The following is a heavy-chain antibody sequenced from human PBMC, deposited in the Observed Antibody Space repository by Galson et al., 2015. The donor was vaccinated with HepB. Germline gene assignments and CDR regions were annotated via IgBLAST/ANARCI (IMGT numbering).Heavy chain of an antibody. CDR1: GFTFSSYA. V-gene: IGHV3-23*01. Sequence: SLRLSCAASGFTFSSYAMNWVRQAPGKGLEWVSGISDSGGSTNCADSVKGRFTISRDNSKNTLYLQMNSLRAEDTAVYYCAKFQVQNDWTRGGAFDIWGQGTMVTVSS. J-gene: IGHJ3*02. CDR3: AKFQVQNDWTRGGAFDI. D-gene: IGHD3-9*01. CDR2: ISDSGGST.